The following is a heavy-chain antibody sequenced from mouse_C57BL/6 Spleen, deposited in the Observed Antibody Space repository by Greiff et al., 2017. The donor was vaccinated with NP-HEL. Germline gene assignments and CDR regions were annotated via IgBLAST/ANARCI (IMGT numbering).Heavy chain of an antibody. J-gene: IGHJ4*01. Sequence: QVQLQQPGAELVMPGASVKLSCKASGYTFTSYWMHWVKQRPGQGLEWIGEIDPSDSYTNYNQQFKGKSTLTVDKSSSTAYMQLSSLTSEDSAVYYCATTVVATWDYYAMDYWGQGTSVTVSS. CDR2: IDPSDSYT. V-gene: IGHV1-69*01. D-gene: IGHD1-1*01. CDR1: GYTFTSYW. CDR3: ATTVVATWDYYAMDY.